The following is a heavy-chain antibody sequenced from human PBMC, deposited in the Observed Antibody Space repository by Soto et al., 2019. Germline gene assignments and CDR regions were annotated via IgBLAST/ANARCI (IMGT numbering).Heavy chain of an antibody. CDR1: GYTFTSYG. J-gene: IGHJ6*02. Sequence: ASVKVSCKASGYTFTSYGISWVRQAPGQGLEWMGWISAYNGNTNYAQKLQGRVTMTTDTSTSTAYTELRSLRSDDTAVYYCARPYCSSTSCQHVYYYYGMDVWGQGTTVTV. D-gene: IGHD2-2*01. V-gene: IGHV1-18*04. CDR2: ISAYNGNT. CDR3: ARPYCSSTSCQHVYYYYGMDV.